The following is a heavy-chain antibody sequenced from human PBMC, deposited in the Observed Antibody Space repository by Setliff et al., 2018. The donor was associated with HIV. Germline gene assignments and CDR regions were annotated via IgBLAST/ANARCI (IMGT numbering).Heavy chain of an antibody. V-gene: IGHV4-59*01. D-gene: IGHD3-10*01. CDR2: IYTSGST. Sequence: SETLSLTCAVYGGSLSGYHWSWIRQSPGKGLEWIGHIYTSGSTNYNPSLKSRVTISVDTSKNQFYLKLSSVTAADTAVYYCARGTNTITLRELYPLFDYWGQGTLVTVSS. J-gene: IGHJ4*02. CDR1: GGSLSGYH. CDR3: ARGTNTITLRELYPLFDY.